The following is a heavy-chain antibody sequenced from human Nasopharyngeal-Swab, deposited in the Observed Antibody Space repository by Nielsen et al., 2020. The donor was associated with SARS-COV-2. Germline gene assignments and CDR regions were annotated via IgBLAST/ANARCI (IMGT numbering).Heavy chain of an antibody. CDR2: ISSNGGST. V-gene: IGHV3-64D*08. D-gene: IGHD5-24*01. CDR1: GFTFSSYA. Sequence: GESLKISCAASGFTFSSYAMSWVRQAPGKGLEWVSAISSNGGSTYYAASVKGRFTISRDNSKNTLYLQMSSLRAEDTAVYYCVKLDGYNDYWGQGTLVTVSS. J-gene: IGHJ4*02. CDR3: VKLDGYNDY.